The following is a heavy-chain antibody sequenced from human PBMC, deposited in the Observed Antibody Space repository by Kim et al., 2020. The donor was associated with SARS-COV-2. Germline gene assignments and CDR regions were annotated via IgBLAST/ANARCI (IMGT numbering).Heavy chain of an antibody. CDR3: AKDLPYGSGKGYGMDV. J-gene: IGHJ6*02. Sequence: GGSLRLSCAASGFTFSSYAMSWVRQAPGKGLEWVSVIYSGGSSTYYADSVKGRFTISRDNSKNTLYLQMNSLRAEDTAVYYCAKDLPYGSGKGYGMDVWGQGTTVTVSS. D-gene: IGHD3-10*01. V-gene: IGHV3-23*03. CDR1: GFTFSSYA. CDR2: IYSGGSST.